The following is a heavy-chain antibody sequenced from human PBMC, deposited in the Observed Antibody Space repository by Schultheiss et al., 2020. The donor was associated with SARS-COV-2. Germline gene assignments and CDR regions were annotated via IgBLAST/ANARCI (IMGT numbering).Heavy chain of an antibody. D-gene: IGHD6-13*01. CDR3: ARTVWGAAAEYYYYGMDV. CDR2: IYSGGST. V-gene: IGHV3-66*01. CDR1: GVTVSSKC. J-gene: IGHJ6*02. Sequence: GGSLRLSCAASGVTVSSKCMSWVRQAPGKGLEWVSLIYSGGSTFCADSVRGRFTISRDNSKNTLYLQMNSLRAEDTAVYYCARTVWGAAAEYYYYGMDVWGQGTTVTSP.